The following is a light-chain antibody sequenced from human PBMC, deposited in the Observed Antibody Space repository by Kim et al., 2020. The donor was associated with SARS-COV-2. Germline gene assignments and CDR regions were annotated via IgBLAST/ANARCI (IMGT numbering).Light chain of an antibody. V-gene: IGKV1-39*01. CDR2: GAS. J-gene: IGKJ4*01. Sequence: DIQMTQSPSSVSASVGDRVTITCRASQSISNFLNWYQLKPGKAPKLLIYGASTLQSGVPSRFSGSGSGTDFTLTISSLQPEDFASYYCQQSYSVPRTFGGGTKVDIK. CDR3: QQSYSVPRT. CDR1: QSISNF.